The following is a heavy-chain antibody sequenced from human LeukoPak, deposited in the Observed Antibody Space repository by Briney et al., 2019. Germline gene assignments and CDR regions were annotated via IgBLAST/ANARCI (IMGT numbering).Heavy chain of an antibody. D-gene: IGHD6-19*01. V-gene: IGHV4-38-2*01. Sequence: SETLSLTCAVSGYSISSGYYWGWIRQPPGKGLEWIGSIYHSGSTYYNPSLKSRVTISVDTSKNQFSLKLSSVTAADTAVYYCARRVSATDSCGWSNWFDPWGQGTLVTVSS. J-gene: IGHJ5*02. CDR1: GYSISSGYY. CDR2: IYHSGST. CDR3: ARRVSATDSCGWSNWFDP.